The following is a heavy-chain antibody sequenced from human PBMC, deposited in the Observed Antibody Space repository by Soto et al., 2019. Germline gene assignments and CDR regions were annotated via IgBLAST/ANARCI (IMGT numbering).Heavy chain of an antibody. CDR1: GGSISSSNW. D-gene: IGHD2-15*01. Sequence: QVQLQESGPGLVKPSGTLSLTCAVSGGSISSSNWWSWVRQPPGKGLEWIGEIYHSGSTNYNPSLKSRVTISVDKSENQFSLKLNSVTAADTAVYYCARSYCSGGSCYSVSGWFAPWGQGTLVTVSS. CDR2: IYHSGST. J-gene: IGHJ5*02. CDR3: ARSYCSGGSCYSVSGWFAP. V-gene: IGHV4-4*02.